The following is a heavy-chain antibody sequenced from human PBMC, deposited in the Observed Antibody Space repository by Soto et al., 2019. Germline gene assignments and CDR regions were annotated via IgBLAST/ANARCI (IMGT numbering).Heavy chain of an antibody. V-gene: IGHV3-74*01. CDR3: VRYPRSAGGSYRHDY. Sequence: GGSLRLSCAASGFTFSSYWMHWVRQVPGKGLVWVSRISSDGSITNYADSVKGRFSISRDNAKNTLYLQMNSLRAEDTAVYYCVRYPRSAGGSYRHDYRGQGALVTVSS. CDR1: GFTFSSYW. D-gene: IGHD3-16*02. CDR2: ISSDGSIT. J-gene: IGHJ4*02.